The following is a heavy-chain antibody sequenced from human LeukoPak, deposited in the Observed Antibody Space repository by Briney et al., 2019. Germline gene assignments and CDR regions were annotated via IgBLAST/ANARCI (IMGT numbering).Heavy chain of an antibody. V-gene: IGHV4-59*01. J-gene: IGHJ4*02. CDR1: GGSFSGYY. D-gene: IGHD4-23*01. CDR2: IYYSGRT. Sequence: SETLSLTCAVYGGSFSGYYWSWIRQPPGKGLEWIGYIYYSGRTNYNPSLKSRVTISVDTSKNQFSLKLRSVTAADTAVYYCARVFNGGNSIFDYWGQGTLATVSS. CDR3: ARVFNGGNSIFDY.